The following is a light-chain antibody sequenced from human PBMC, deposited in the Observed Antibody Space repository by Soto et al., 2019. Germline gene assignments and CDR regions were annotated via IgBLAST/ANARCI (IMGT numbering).Light chain of an antibody. CDR2: GAS. Sequence: EIVMTQSPATLSVSPGERATLSCRASQSVSSNLAWYQQKPGQAPRLLIYGASTRATGIPARFSGSGSGTEFTLTISSLQSEDFAVYYCQQYKNWPRGTFGQGTKVDIK. J-gene: IGKJ1*01. CDR1: QSVSSN. CDR3: QQYKNWPRGT. V-gene: IGKV3-15*01.